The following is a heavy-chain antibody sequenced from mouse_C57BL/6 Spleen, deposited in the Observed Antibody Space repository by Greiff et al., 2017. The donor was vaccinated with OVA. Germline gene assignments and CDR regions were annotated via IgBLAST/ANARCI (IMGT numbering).Heavy chain of an antibody. CDR2: IYPGSGST. J-gene: IGHJ3*01. CDR3: ARWDDYDWFAY. D-gene: IGHD2-4*01. Sequence: QVQLQQPGAELVKPGASVKMSCTASGYTFTSYWITWVKQRPGQGLEWIGDIYPGSGSTNYNEKFKSKDTLTVDTSSSTAYMQLSSLTSEDSAVYYCARWDDYDWFAYWGQGTLVTVSA. V-gene: IGHV1-55*01. CDR1: GYTFTSYW.